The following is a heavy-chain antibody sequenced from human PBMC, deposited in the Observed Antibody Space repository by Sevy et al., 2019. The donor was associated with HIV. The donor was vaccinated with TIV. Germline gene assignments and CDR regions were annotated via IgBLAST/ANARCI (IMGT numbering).Heavy chain of an antibody. D-gene: IGHD6-19*01. J-gene: IGHJ5*02. CDR3: TRGRSGTYGWFDP. V-gene: IGHV3-74*01. CDR2: LNGDGSRA. Sequence: GGSLRLSCAASGFTFSSHWMHWVRQAPGKGLVWVSRLNGDGSRASYVDFVKGRFTISRDNGKNTVYLQISSLTADDTAVYYCTRGRSGTYGWFDPWGQGTLVTVSS. CDR1: GFTFSSHW.